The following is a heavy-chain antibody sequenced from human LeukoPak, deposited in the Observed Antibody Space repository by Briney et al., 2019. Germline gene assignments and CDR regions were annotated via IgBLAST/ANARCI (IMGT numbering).Heavy chain of an antibody. CDR3: ARDKVIATAGTPNWFDP. CDR1: GYTFNRFG. Sequence: ASVKVSCKASGYTFNRFGISWVRQAPGQGLEWLGWISAYDGNTNYAQNVQGRVTMTTDTSTSTAYMELRRLGYDDTAVYYCARDKVIATAGTPNWFDPWGQGTLVTVSS. CDR2: ISAYDGNT. J-gene: IGHJ5*02. V-gene: IGHV1-18*01. D-gene: IGHD6-13*01.